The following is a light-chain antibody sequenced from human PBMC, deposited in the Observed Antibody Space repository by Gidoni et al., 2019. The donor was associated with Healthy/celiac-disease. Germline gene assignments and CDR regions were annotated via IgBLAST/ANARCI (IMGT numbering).Light chain of an antibody. Sequence: EIVMTQSPATLSGSPGDPATLSSRASQSVSSNLAWYQQQPGQEPRPLLYGASTRATGIPARFSGSGSGTEVTLTISSLQSEDFAVYYCQQYNNWPFLFTFGPGTKVDIK. J-gene: IGKJ3*01. CDR3: QQYNNWPFLFT. CDR2: GAS. CDR1: QSVSSN. V-gene: IGKV3-15*01.